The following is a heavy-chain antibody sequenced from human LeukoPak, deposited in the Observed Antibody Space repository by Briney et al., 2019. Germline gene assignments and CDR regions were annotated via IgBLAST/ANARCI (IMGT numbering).Heavy chain of an antibody. D-gene: IGHD6-13*01. CDR3: ARGVIAAAGDAFDI. CDR1: GGSFSGYY. J-gene: IGHJ3*02. V-gene: IGHV4-34*01. Sequence: PSETLSLTCALYGGSFSGYYWRWIRQPPGKAREGIGEINHSGSTNYNPSLKSRVTISVDTSKNQFSLKLSSVTAADTAEYYCARGVIAAAGDAFDIWGQGTMVTVSS. CDR2: INHSGST.